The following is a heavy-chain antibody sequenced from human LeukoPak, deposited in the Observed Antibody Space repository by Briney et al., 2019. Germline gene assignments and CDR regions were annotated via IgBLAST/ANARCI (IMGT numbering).Heavy chain of an antibody. CDR3: ARGQDIVVVPAALGSDAFDI. J-gene: IGHJ3*02. CDR2: IIPIFGTA. CDR1: GGTFSSYA. V-gene: IGHV1-69*05. Sequence: SVKVSCKASGGTFSSYAISWVRQAPGQGLEWMGGIIPIFGTANYAQKFQDRVTITTDESTSTAYMELSSLRSEDTAVYYCARGQDIVVVPAALGSDAFDIWGQGTMVTVSS. D-gene: IGHD2-2*01.